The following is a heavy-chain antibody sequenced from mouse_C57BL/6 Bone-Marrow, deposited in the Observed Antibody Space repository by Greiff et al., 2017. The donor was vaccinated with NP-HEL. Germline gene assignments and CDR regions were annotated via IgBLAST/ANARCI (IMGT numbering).Heavy chain of an antibody. CDR3: AREDLFITTVVAPYYYAMDY. V-gene: IGHV1-76*01. D-gene: IGHD1-1*01. J-gene: IGHJ4*01. CDR2: IYPGSGNT. Sequence: VQLQQSGAELVRPGASVKLSCKASGYTFTDYYINWVKQRPGQGLEWIARIYPGSGNTYYNEKFKGKATLTAEKSSSTAYMQLSSLTSEDSAVYFCAREDLFITTVVAPYYYAMDYWGQGTSVTVSS. CDR1: GYTFTDYY.